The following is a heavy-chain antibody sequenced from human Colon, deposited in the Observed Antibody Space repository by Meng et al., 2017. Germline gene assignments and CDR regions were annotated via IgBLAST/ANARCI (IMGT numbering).Heavy chain of an antibody. CDR2: IIPILGAP. J-gene: IGHJ5*02. CDR3: ARDLES. CDR1: GGTFRRFT. V-gene: IGHV1-69*16. D-gene: IGHD3-3*01. Sequence: QVRLVQAGGDVKKPGASLKVSCKASGGTFRRFTMTWVRRAPGQGLEWMGEIIPILGAPNYAQKFQGRVTIAADESTTTSFMELSSLRFEDTATYYCARDLESWGQGTLVTVSS.